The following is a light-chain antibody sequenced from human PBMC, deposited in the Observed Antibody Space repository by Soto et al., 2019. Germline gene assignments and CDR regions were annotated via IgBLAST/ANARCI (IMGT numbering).Light chain of an antibody. Sequence: DIVMTQTPLSLSVTPGQPASISSKSSQSLLPSRGKTYLYWYLQRPGQPPHLLINEVSNRFSGVPDRFSGSGSGTDFTLTISRVEAEDVGIYYCLQTIRLPYTFGQGTKLEI. CDR2: EVS. CDR1: QSLLPSRGKTY. CDR3: LQTIRLPYT. V-gene: IGKV2D-29*01. J-gene: IGKJ2*01.